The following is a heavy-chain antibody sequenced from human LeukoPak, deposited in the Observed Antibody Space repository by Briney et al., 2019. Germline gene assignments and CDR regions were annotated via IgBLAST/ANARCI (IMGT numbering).Heavy chain of an antibody. Sequence: PGGSLRLSCASSGFTFSSYSMNWVRQAPGKGLEWVSSISSSSSYIYYADSVKGRFTISRDNAKNSLYLQMNSLRAEDTAVYYCARDSIGYCSSTSCYAFDYWGQGTLVTVSS. CDR3: ARDSIGYCSSTSCYAFDY. CDR2: ISSSSSYI. D-gene: IGHD2-2*01. J-gene: IGHJ4*02. V-gene: IGHV3-21*01. CDR1: GFTFSSYS.